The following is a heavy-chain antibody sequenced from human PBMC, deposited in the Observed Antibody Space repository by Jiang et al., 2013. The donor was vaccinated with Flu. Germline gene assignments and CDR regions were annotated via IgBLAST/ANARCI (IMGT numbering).Heavy chain of an antibody. CDR3: ARPASSGWYRLYFDY. J-gene: IGHJ4*02. Sequence: LLKPSETLSLTCTVSGGSISSSSYYWGWIRQPPGKGLEWIGSIYYSGSTYYNPSLKSRVTISVDTSKNQFSLKLSSVTAADTAVYYCARPASSGWYRLYFDYWGQGTLVTVSS. V-gene: IGHV4-39*01. CDR2: IYYSGST. CDR1: GGSISSSSYY. D-gene: IGHD6-19*01.